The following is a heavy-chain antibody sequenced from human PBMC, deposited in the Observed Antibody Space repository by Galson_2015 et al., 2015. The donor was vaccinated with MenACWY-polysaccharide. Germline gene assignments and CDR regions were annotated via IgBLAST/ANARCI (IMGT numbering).Heavy chain of an antibody. CDR2: IYPGGSDA. J-gene: IGHJ1*01. Sequence: QSGAEVKKPGESLKISCKGLGYSFTSYWIGWVRQMPGKGLEWMGIIYPGGSDARFSPSFQGQVTMSVDKSISTAYPQWNSLKASDTAIYYCARITGGEYFQYWGQGALVTV. V-gene: IGHV5-51*03. CDR1: GYSFTSYW. D-gene: IGHD3-10*01. CDR3: ARITGGEYFQY.